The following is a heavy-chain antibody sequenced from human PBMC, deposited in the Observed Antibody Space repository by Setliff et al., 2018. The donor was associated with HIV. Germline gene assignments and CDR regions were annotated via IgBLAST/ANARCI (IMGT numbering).Heavy chain of an antibody. CDR2: IDPSDSYT. D-gene: IGHD5-12*01. J-gene: IGHJ3*02. Sequence: GESLKISCMGSGYSFNTYWITWVRQMPGTGLEWMGRIDPSDSYTDYSQSFHGHVPLSVDRSINTAYLQWSSLKDSDTAMYYCARVGPGHRDGKIYDTFDIWGQGTLVTVSS. CDR3: ARVGPGHRDGKIYDTFDI. V-gene: IGHV5-10-1*01. CDR1: GYSFNTYW.